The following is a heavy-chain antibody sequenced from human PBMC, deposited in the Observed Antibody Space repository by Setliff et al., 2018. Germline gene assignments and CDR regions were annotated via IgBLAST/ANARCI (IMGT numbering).Heavy chain of an antibody. CDR2: INPNNGGT. Sequence: GASVKVSCKASGYTFTSFDISWVRQAPGQGLECMGRINPNNGGTNYAQKFQGRVTMTRDTSMSTVYMELTRLTSDDTAVYYCTRSSSYGMRYWFDSWGQGPLVTVFS. J-gene: IGHJ5*01. CDR3: TRSSSYGMRYWFDS. V-gene: IGHV1-2*06. D-gene: IGHD2-2*01. CDR1: GYTFTSFD.